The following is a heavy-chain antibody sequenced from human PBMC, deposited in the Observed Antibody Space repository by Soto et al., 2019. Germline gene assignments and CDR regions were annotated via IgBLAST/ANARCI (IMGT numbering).Heavy chain of an antibody. CDR3: ARLPXCSSTSCYGNYYYGMDV. V-gene: IGHV5-10-1*01. Sequence: GESLKISCKGSGYSFTIYWISWVRQMPGKGLEWMGRIDPSDSYTNYSPSFQGHVTISADKSISTAYLQWSSLKASDTAMYYCARLPXCSSTSCYGNYYYGMDVWGQGTTVTVSS. D-gene: IGHD2-2*01. CDR2: IDPSDSYT. J-gene: IGHJ6*02. CDR1: GYSFTIYW.